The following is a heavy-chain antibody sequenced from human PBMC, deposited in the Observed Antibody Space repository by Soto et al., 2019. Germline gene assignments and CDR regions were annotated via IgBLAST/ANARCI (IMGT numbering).Heavy chain of an antibody. Sequence: QVQLQQWGAGLLKPSETLSLTCAVYGGSFRGYYWSWIRQPPGKGLEWIGEINHSGSTNYNPSLKSRVTISVDTSKNQFSLKLSSVTAADTAVYYCARAIGYGSGSYWGYWGQGTLVTVSS. J-gene: IGHJ4*02. D-gene: IGHD3-10*01. CDR3: ARAIGYGSGSYWGY. CDR2: INHSGST. V-gene: IGHV4-34*01. CDR1: GGSFRGYY.